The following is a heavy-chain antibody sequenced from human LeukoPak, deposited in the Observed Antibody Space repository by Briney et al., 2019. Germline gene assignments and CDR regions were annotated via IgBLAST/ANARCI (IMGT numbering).Heavy chain of an antibody. CDR3: VRDASYYDSRGYYYLY. Sequence: ASVKVSCKASGGTFSSYGISWVRQAPGQGLEWMGGITPMFGTANYAQKFQGRVTITADESTSTAYMELSSLRSEDTAVYYCVRDASYYDSRGYYYLYWGQGTLVTVSS. CDR1: GGTFSSYG. D-gene: IGHD3-22*01. J-gene: IGHJ4*02. V-gene: IGHV1-69*13. CDR2: ITPMFGTA.